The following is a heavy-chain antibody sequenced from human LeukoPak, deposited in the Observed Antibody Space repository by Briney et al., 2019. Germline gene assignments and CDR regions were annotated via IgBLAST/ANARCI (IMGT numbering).Heavy chain of an antibody. CDR2: IKQDGSEK. D-gene: IGHD3-9*01. J-gene: IGHJ3*02. V-gene: IGHV3-7*01. CDR1: GFTFSSYW. CDR3: ARIGYDILTGYYTPRGAFDI. Sequence: PGGSLRLSCAASGFTFSSYWMSWVRQAPGKGLEWVANIKQDGSEKYYVDSVKGRFTISRDNAKNSLYLQMNSLRAEDTAVYYCARIGYDILTGYYTPRGAFDIWGQGTMVTVSS.